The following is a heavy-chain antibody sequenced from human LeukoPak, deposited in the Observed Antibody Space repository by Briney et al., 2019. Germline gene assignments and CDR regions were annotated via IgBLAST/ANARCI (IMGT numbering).Heavy chain of an antibody. J-gene: IGHJ6*02. CDR1: GGTFSSYA. CDR3: ARVSGNYGMDV. V-gene: IGHV1-69*04. CDR2: IIPILGIA. Sequence: SVKVSCKASGGTFSSYAISWVRQAPGQGLEWMGRIIPILGIANYAQKFQGRVTMTTDTSTSTAYMELRSLRSDDTAVYYCARVSGNYGMDVWGQGTTVTVSS. D-gene: IGHD1-26*01.